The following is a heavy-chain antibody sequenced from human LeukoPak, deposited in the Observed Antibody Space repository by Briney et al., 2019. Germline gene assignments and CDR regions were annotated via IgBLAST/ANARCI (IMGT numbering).Heavy chain of an antibody. Sequence: GGSLRLSCAASGFTFSSYSMNWVRQAPGKGLEWVSSISSSSSYIYYADSVKGRFTISRDNAKNSLYLQMNSLRAEDTAVYYCARDTRGYDKDYWGQGTLVTVSS. V-gene: IGHV3-21*01. J-gene: IGHJ4*02. CDR1: GFTFSSYS. CDR2: ISSSSSYI. D-gene: IGHD3-22*01. CDR3: ARDTRGYDKDY.